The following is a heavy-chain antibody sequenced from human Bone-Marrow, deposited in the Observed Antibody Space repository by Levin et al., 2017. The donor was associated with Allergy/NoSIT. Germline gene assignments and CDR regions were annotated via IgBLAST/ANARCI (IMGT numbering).Heavy chain of an antibody. D-gene: IGHD3-22*01. CDR1: GFTFSSYA. V-gene: IGHV3-30-3*01. CDR3: ARGATMIVEIYYYYGMDV. Sequence: LSLTCAASGFTFSSYAMHWVRQAPGKGLEWVAVISYDGSNKYYADSVKGRFTISRDNSKNTLYLQMNSLRAEDTAVYYCARGATMIVEIYYYYGMDVWGQGTTVTVSS. CDR2: ISYDGSNK. J-gene: IGHJ6*02.